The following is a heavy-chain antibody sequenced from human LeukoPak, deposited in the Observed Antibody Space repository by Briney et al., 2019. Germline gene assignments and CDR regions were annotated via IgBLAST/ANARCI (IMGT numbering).Heavy chain of an antibody. V-gene: IGHV4-39*01. CDR3: ARHYGP. D-gene: IGHD3-10*01. J-gene: IGHJ5*02. CDR1: DGSINSYY. CDR2: IYDSGST. Sequence: SETLSLTCSVSDGSINSYYWGWIRQPPGKGLEWIGSIYDSGSTYYNPSLKSRVTISVDTSKNQFSLKLNSVTAADTAVYYCARHYGPWGQGTLVTVSS.